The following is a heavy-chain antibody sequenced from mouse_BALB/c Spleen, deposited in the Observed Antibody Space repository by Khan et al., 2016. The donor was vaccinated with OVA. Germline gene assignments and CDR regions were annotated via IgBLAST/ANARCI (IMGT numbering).Heavy chain of an antibody. Sequence: VQLQQSGPELVKPGASVRISCKTSGYTFTEYIMHWVKQSHGKSLEWIGGINPNNGGASYNQKFKDTATLTVDKYSRTAYMDLRSLTSEYSAGYYCARRDDGEGWVAYWGQGTLVTVSA. D-gene: IGHD1-2*01. CDR2: INPNNGGA. J-gene: IGHJ3*01. CDR3: ARRDDGEGWVAY. V-gene: IGHV1-18*01. CDR1: GYTFTEYI.